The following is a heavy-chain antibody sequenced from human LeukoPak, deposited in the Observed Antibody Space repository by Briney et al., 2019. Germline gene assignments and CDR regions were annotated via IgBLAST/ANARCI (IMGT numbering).Heavy chain of an antibody. CDR1: GFTFSSYG. V-gene: IGHV3-30*03. Sequence: GGSLRLSCAASGFTFSSYGMHWVRQAPGKGLEWVAVISYDGSNKYYADSVKGRFTISRDNSKNTLYLQMNSLRAEDTAVYYCARDRLHYGEYEKTFDYWGQGTLVSVSS. J-gene: IGHJ4*02. CDR2: ISYDGSNK. D-gene: IGHD4-17*01. CDR3: ARDRLHYGEYEKTFDY.